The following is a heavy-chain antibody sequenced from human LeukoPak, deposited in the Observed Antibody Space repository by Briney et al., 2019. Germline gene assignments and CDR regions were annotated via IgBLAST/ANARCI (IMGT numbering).Heavy chain of an antibody. Sequence: PGGSLRLSCAASGFTVSRNYYMNWVRQAPGKGLEWVSVIYSAGTTYYADSVKGRFTISRDNSKNTVYLQMNSLRAEDTAVYYCARANSGSYYSSGMDVWGQGTTVTVS. CDR1: GFTVSRNY. J-gene: IGHJ6*02. CDR2: IYSAGTT. CDR3: ARANSGSYYSSGMDV. D-gene: IGHD1-26*01. V-gene: IGHV3-53*01.